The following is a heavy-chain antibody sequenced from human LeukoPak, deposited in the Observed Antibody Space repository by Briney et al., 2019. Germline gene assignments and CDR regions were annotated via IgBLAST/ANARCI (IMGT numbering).Heavy chain of an antibody. J-gene: IGHJ4*02. D-gene: IGHD2-15*01. Sequence: SETLSLTCAVYGGSFSGYYWSWIRQPPGKGLEWIGEINHSGSTNYNPSLKGRVTISVDTSKNQFSLKLSSVTAADTAVYYCARRSGGSWKKRGVYYFDYWGQGTLVTVSS. CDR2: INHSGST. CDR3: ARRSGGSWKKRGVYYFDY. CDR1: GGSFSGYY. V-gene: IGHV4-34*01.